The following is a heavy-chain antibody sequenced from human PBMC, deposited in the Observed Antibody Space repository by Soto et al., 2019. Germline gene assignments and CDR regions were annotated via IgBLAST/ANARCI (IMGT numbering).Heavy chain of an antibody. CDR2: ISGGGDAT. CDR1: GFTFSGYA. V-gene: IGHV3-23*01. Sequence: EVQLLDSGGGLVQPGGSLRLSCAASGFTFSGYALTLVRQAPGKGLEWVSAISGGGDATFYADSVKGRFTISRDNSKNTLYLQMNTLRAEDTAVYYCARKVSGSTGRPDLWYFDLWGRGTLVTVSS. D-gene: IGHD3-10*01. J-gene: IGHJ2*01. CDR3: ARKVSGSTGRPDLWYFDL.